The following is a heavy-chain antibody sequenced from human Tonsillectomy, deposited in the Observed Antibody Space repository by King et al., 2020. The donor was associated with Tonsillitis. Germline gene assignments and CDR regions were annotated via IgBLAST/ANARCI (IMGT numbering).Heavy chain of an antibody. J-gene: IGHJ6*02. CDR1: GFTFSSYA. V-gene: IGHV3-30-3*01. Sequence: VQLVESGGGVVQPGRSLRLSCAASGFTFSSYAMHWVRQAPGKGLEWVAVISYDGSNKYFADSVKGRFTISRDNSKNTLYLQMNSLRAEDTAVYYCARDGWWGQTNYYYYGMDVWGQGTTVTVSS. CDR2: ISYDGSNK. CDR3: ARDGWWGQTNYYYYGMDV. D-gene: IGHD2-15*01.